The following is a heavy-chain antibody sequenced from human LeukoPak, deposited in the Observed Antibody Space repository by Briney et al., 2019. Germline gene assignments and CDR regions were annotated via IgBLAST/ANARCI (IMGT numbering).Heavy chain of an antibody. Sequence: ASVKVSCKASGYTFTGYYIHWVRQAPGQGLEWVGLINPNTGGTYYAQKFQGRVTMTTITSINTAYMDLTRLRSDDTAIYYCAREVRTGYIARGDWGQGALVTVSS. CDR3: AREVRTGYIARGD. D-gene: IGHD3-10*01. V-gene: IGHV1-2*02. CDR2: INPNTGGT. J-gene: IGHJ1*01. CDR1: GYTFTGYY.